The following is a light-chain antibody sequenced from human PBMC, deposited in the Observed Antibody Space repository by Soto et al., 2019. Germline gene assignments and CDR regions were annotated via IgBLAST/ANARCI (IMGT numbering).Light chain of an antibody. J-gene: IGKJ5*01. CDR2: GAS. CDR1: QSVGSN. CDR3: QQYCMLPT. Sequence: EIVMTQSPATLSVSPGERATLSCRASQSVGSNLAWYQHKIGHTPRLLIYGASIRANGIPPRFSGSGSGTEFTLTISSLQSGDFVVYYCQQYCMLPTFGQGTRLEIK. V-gene: IGKV3-15*01.